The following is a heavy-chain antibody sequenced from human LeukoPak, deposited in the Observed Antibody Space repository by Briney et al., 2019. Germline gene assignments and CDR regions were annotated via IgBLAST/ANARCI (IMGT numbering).Heavy chain of an antibody. CDR2: ISAGGAGT. CDR1: GLILSSYA. D-gene: IGHD3-10*02. V-gene: IGHV3-23*01. J-gene: IGHJ6*02. Sequence: AGGSLRLSCAASGLILSSYAMTWVRQAPGKGLEWVSAISAGGAGTYYAGSVRGRFTISRDNSANTIFLQMNSLRAEDTGLYYCAKSCGMFWEQFPLYYGMDVWGQGTTVTVSS. CDR3: AKSCGMFWEQFPLYYGMDV.